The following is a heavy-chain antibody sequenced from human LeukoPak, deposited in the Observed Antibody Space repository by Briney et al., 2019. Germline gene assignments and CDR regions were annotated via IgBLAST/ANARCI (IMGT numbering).Heavy chain of an antibody. CDR1: GFTFSSYA. J-gene: IGHJ3*01. V-gene: IGHV3-23*01. Sequence: GGSLRLSCAASGFTFSSYAMNWVRQAPGKGLEWVSVVSDNADRTYYADSVKGRFTISRDNSKNTLYLQLINLRAEDTAVYYCARSIFGVTHGFDVWGQGTMVTVSS. D-gene: IGHD3-3*01. CDR3: ARSIFGVTHGFDV. CDR2: VSDNADRT.